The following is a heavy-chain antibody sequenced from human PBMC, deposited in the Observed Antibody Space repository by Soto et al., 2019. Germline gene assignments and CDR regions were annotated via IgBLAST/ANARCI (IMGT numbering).Heavy chain of an antibody. J-gene: IGHJ6*02. CDR1: GASIINYY. V-gene: IGHV4-59*01. CDR2: VSNTATT. Sequence: SETLSLTCTVSGASIINYYWAWIRQSPGGGLESIGYVSNTATTTYNPSLKNRVTISVDASKSQFYLKLRSVTAADTAVYYCARDLWGYCGTDCYPLDVWGQAPTVTVSS. D-gene: IGHD2-21*02. CDR3: ARDLWGYCGTDCYPLDV.